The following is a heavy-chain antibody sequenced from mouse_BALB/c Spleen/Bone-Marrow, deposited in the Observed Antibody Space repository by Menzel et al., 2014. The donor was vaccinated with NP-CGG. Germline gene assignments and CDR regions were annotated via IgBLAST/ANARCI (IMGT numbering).Heavy chain of an antibody. J-gene: IGHJ2*01. Sequence: VQLQQSGPELVKPGASVKISCKASGYTFTDYNMHWTKQSHGKGLEWIGYIYPYNGGSGYNQKFKSKATLTVDNSSTTAYMELRSLTSEDSAVYYCARRGSPYYFDYWGQGTTLTVSS. CDR3: ARRGSPYYFDY. CDR2: IYPYNGGS. V-gene: IGHV1S29*02. D-gene: IGHD1-1*02. CDR1: GYTFTDYN.